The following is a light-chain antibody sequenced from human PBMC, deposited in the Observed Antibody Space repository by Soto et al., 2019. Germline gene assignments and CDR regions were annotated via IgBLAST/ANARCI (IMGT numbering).Light chain of an antibody. V-gene: IGLV2-14*01. J-gene: IGLJ1*01. CDR3: SSCTSFTTYV. Sequence: QSVLTQPASVSGSPGQSITISCTGTSSDIGGYDYVSWYQQYPGKAPKLIIYEVTNRPSGVSNRFSGSKSGNTASLTISGLQAEDEADYFCSSCTSFTTYVFGPGTKVTV. CDR2: EVT. CDR1: SSDIGGYDY.